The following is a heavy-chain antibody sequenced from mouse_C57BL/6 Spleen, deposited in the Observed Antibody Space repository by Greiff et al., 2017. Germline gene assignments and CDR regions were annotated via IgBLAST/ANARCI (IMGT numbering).Heavy chain of an antibody. CDR3: ARGLYFDY. Sequence: VQLQQSGPELVKPGATVKISCKASGYAFSSSWMNWVKQRPGKGLEWIGRIYPGDGDTNYNGKFKGKATLTANKSSSTAYMQISSLTSEDSVVYFCARGLYFDYWGQGTTLTVSS. J-gene: IGHJ2*01. CDR1: GYAFSSSW. V-gene: IGHV1-82*01. CDR2: IYPGDGDT.